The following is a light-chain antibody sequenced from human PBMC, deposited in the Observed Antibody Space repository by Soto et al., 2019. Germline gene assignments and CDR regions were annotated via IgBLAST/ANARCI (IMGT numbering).Light chain of an antibody. CDR3: QQYSSYPIT. Sequence: DIQMTQSPSTLSASVGDRVTITCRASQTISTLLAWYQQKPGRAPTLLIYKASTLESGVPSRFSGSGSGTDFSLTISSLQPDDSATYYCQQYSSYPITFGQGTRLEIK. J-gene: IGKJ5*01. CDR1: QTISTL. CDR2: KAS. V-gene: IGKV1-5*03.